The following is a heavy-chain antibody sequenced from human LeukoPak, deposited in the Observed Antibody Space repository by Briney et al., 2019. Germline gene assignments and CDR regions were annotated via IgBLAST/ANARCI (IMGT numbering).Heavy chain of an antibody. V-gene: IGHV3-21*01. D-gene: IGHD3-22*01. CDR2: ISSSSSYI. J-gene: IGHJ3*02. CDR1: GFTFSRNT. CDR3: ATLVVVIPGDAFDI. Sequence: GGSLRLSCAASGFTFSRNTMNWVRQAPGKGLEWVSSISSSSSYIYYADSVKGRFTISRDNSKNTLYLQMNSLRAEDTAVYYCATLVVVIPGDAFDIWGQGTMVTVSS.